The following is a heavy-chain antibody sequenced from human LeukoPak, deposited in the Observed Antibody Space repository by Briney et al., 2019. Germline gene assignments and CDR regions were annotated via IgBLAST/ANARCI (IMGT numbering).Heavy chain of an antibody. V-gene: IGHV3-23*01. Sequence: GGSLRLSCAASGFTFSSYAMSWVRLAPGKGLEWGSAISVSGDSTYYADSVKGRFTISRDNSKNTLYLQMNSLRADDTAVYYCATGSPRTVISYYYGMDVWGQGTTVTVSS. CDR2: ISVSGDST. CDR3: ATGSPRTVISYYYGMDV. CDR1: GFTFSSYA. J-gene: IGHJ6*02. D-gene: IGHD2-8*02.